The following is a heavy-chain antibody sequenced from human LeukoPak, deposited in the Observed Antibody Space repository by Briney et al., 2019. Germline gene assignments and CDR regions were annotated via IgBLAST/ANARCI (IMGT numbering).Heavy chain of an antibody. CDR1: GGSSSAYY. J-gene: IGHJ4*02. CDR3: ARRSRYYFDY. Sequence: SETLSLTCAVYGGSSSAYYWSWIRQPPGKGLEWIGEINHSGSTNYNPSLKSRVTMSVDTSKNQFSLKLSSVTAADTAVYYCARRSRYYFDYWGQGTLVTVSS. CDR2: INHSGST. V-gene: IGHV4-34*01.